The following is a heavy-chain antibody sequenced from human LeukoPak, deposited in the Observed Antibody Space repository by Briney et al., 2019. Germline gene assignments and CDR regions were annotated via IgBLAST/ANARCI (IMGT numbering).Heavy chain of an antibody. CDR3: AKTGTTGVRGIRSRAFDI. J-gene: IGHJ3*02. V-gene: IGHV3-23*01. CDR2: ISGSGGST. Sequence: GGSLRFSCAASGFTFSSYAMSWVRQAPGKGLEWVSAISGSGGSTYYADSVKGRFTISRDNSKNTLYLQMNSLRAGDTAVYYCAKTGTTGVRGIRSRAFDIWGQGTMVTVSS. CDR1: GFTFSSYA. D-gene: IGHD1-7*01.